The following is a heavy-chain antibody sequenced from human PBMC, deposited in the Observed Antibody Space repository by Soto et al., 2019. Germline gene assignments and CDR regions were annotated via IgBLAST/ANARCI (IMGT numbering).Heavy chain of an antibody. J-gene: IGHJ4*02. CDR1: GGPIKTGGYY. Sequence: LSLTCNVSGGPIKTGGYYWNWIRQPPGKGLEWIGYVFYSGATNYSPSLKSRAAISMDTSKNQFSLSLTSVTAADTAVYYCARTGFSYGHLLFWGQGIRVTVSS. CDR3: ARTGFSYGHLLF. D-gene: IGHD1-1*01. CDR2: VFYSGAT. V-gene: IGHV4-30-4*01.